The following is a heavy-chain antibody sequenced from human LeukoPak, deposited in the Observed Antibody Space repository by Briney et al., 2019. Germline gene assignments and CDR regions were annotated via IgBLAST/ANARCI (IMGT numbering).Heavy chain of an antibody. V-gene: IGHV4-39*01. CDR3: ASAPTRTIFGVVIREYNWFDP. CDR2: IYYSGST. D-gene: IGHD3-3*01. Sequence: SETLSLTCTVSGGSISSYYWGWIRQPPGKGLEWIGSIYYSGSTYYNPSLKSRVTISEDTSKNQFSLKLSSVTAADTAVYYCASAPTRTIFGVVIREYNWFDPWGQGTLVTVSS. CDR1: GGSISSYY. J-gene: IGHJ5*02.